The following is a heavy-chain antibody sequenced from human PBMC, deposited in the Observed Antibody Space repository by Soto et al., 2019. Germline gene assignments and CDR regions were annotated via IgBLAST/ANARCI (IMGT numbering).Heavy chain of an antibody. J-gene: IGHJ4*02. CDR2: INPSGGST. CDR1: GYTFTSYY. CDR3: ARETRLNYYDSSGYDY. Sequence: ASVKVSCKASGYTFTSYYMHWVRQAPGQGLEWMGIINPSGGSTSYAQKFQGRVTMTRDTSTSTVYMELSSLRSEDTAVYYCARETRLNYYDSSGYDYWGQGTLVTVSS. D-gene: IGHD3-22*01. V-gene: IGHV1-46*01.